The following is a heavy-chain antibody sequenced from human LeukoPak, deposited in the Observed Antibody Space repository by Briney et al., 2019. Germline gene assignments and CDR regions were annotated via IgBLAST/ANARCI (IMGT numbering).Heavy chain of an antibody. CDR1: GGSISSSNR. D-gene: IGHD3-22*01. Sequence: SGTLPLTCAVSGGSISSSNRWSWVRQPPGKGLEWIGEIYHSGSTNYNPSLKSRVTISVDKSKNQFSLKLSSVTAADTAVYYCALGSSGYYDSTLDWGQGTLVTVSS. CDR2: IYHSGST. J-gene: IGHJ4*02. V-gene: IGHV4-4*02. CDR3: ALGSSGYYDSTLD.